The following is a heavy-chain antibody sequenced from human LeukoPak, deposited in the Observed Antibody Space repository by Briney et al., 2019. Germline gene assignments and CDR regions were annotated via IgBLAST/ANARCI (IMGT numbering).Heavy chain of an antibody. J-gene: IGHJ4*02. CDR2: ISSSSSYI. V-gene: IGHV3-21*01. D-gene: IGHD5-12*01. CDR3: ARGPGGYSGYVGFFDY. Sequence: GGSLRLSCAASGFTFSSYSMNWVRQAPGKGLEWVLSISSSSSYIYYADSVKGRFTISRDNAKNSLYLQMNSLRAEDTAVYYCARGPGGYSGYVGFFDYWGQGTLVTVSS. CDR1: GFTFSSYS.